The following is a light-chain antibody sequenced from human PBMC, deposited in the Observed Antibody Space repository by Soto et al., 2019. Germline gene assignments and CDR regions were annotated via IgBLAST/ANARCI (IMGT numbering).Light chain of an antibody. Sequence: EIVLTQSPGTLSLSPGERATLSCRASQSVSNNYLAWYQQKPGQAPRLLIYDAYNRATGIPPRFSGSGSGTDFTLTISSLEPEDFAVYYCQQYNNWPPWTFGQGTKVDIK. V-gene: IGKV3-11*01. CDR1: QSVSNNY. CDR3: QQYNNWPPWT. J-gene: IGKJ1*01. CDR2: DAY.